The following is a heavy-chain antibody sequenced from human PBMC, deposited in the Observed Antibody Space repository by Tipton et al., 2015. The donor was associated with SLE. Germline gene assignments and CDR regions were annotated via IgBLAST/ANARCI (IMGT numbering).Heavy chain of an antibody. CDR1: GFTFSSYW. CDR2: INHSGST. Sequence: LRLSCAASGFTFSSYWMSWVRQPPGKGLEWIGEINHSGSTNYNPSLKSRVTISVDTSKNQFSLKLSSVTAADTAVYYCARGRLRGSSSWSRMDVWGKGTTVTVSS. V-gene: IGHV4-34*01. J-gene: IGHJ6*04. CDR3: ARGRLRGSSSWSRMDV. D-gene: IGHD6-13*01.